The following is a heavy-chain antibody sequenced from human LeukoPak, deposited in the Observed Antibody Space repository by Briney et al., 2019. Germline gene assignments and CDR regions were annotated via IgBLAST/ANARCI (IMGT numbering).Heavy chain of an antibody. J-gene: IGHJ4*02. V-gene: IGHV4-38-2*02. D-gene: IGHD3-22*01. Sequence: PSETLSLTCTVSGYSISSGYYWGWIRQPPGKGLEWIGSIYHSGSTYYNPSLKSRVTISVDTSKNQFSLKLSSVTAADTALYHCARDLFYSDDSSGYLFDYWGQGTLVTVSS. CDR1: GYSISSGYY. CDR2: IYHSGST. CDR3: ARDLFYSDDSSGYLFDY.